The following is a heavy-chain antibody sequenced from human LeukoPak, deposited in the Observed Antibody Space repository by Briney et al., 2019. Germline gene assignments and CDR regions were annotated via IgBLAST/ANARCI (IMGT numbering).Heavy chain of an antibody. Sequence: PGGSLRLSCSASGFTFSAYAMYWVRQAPGKGLEYVSGISNNGGSSFYADSVKGRFTISRDNAKNSLYLQMSSLRSEDTAVYYCARTMATVVTPTFDIWGLGTMVTVSS. CDR3: ARTMATVVTPTFDI. CDR1: GFTFSAYA. V-gene: IGHV3-64*04. CDR2: ISNNGGSS. J-gene: IGHJ3*02. D-gene: IGHD4-23*01.